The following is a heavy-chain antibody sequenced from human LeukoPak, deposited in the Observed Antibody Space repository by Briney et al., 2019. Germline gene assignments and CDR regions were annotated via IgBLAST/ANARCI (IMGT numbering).Heavy chain of an antibody. D-gene: IGHD5-24*01. CDR3: VRDGDVYNFDH. V-gene: IGHV3-23*01. CDR1: GFTFSNFA. J-gene: IGHJ4*02. Sequence: GGSLRLSCAASGFTFSNFAMSWVRQAPGKGLEWVSLISGSGVSTYYVDSVKGRFTISRDNAKNKLYLQMTSLRAEDTAIYYCVRDGDVYNFDHWGQGTLVTVSS. CDR2: ISGSGVST.